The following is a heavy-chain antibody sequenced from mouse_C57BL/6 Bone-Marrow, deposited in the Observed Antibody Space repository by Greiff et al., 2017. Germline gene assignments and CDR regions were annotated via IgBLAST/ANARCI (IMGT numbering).Heavy chain of an antibody. J-gene: IGHJ3*01. CDR1: GYTFTSYW. V-gene: IGHV1-50*01. D-gene: IGHD3-1*01. Sequence: VQLQQPGAELVKPGASVKLSCKASGYTFTSYWMQWVKQRPGQGLEWIGEIDPSDSYTNYNQKFKGKATLTVDTSSSTAYMQLSSPTSEDSAVYYCARSLAWFAYWGQGTLVTVSA. CDR3: ARSLAWFAY. CDR2: IDPSDSYT.